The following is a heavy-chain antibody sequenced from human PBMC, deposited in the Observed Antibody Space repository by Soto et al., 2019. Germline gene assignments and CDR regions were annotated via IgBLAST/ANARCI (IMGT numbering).Heavy chain of an antibody. V-gene: IGHV4-59*01. CDR3: ARDRSEHSSGWADYFDY. D-gene: IGHD6-19*01. Sequence: SETLSLTSTVSGGSISSYYWSWIRQPPGKGLEWIGHIYYSGSTNYNPSLKSRVTISVDTSKNQFSLKLSSVTAADTAVYYCARDRSEHSSGWADYFDYWGQGTLVTVSS. J-gene: IGHJ4*02. CDR2: IYYSGST. CDR1: GGSISSYY.